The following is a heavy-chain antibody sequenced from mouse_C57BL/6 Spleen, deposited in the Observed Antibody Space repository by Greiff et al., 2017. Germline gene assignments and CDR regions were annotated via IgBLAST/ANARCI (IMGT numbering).Heavy chain of an antibody. Sequence: ESGGGLVKPGGSLKLSCAASGFTFSDYGMHWVRQAPEKGLEWVAYISSGSSTIYYADTVKGRFTISRDNAKNTLFLQMTSLRSEDTAMYYCARFITTVVADYFDYWGQGTTLTVSS. CDR1: GFTFSDYG. CDR2: ISSGSSTI. CDR3: ARFITTVVADYFDY. D-gene: IGHD1-1*01. J-gene: IGHJ2*01. V-gene: IGHV5-17*01.